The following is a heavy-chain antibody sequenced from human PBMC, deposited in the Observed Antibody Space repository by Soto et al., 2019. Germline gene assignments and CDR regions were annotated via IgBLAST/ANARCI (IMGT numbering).Heavy chain of an antibody. CDR3: ARERFSEQLARYYYGMDV. V-gene: IGHV3-30-3*01. CDR2: ISYDGSNK. D-gene: IGHD6-6*01. CDR1: GFTFSSYA. J-gene: IGHJ6*02. Sequence: SLRLSCAASGFTFSSYAMHWVRQAPGKGLEWVAVISYDGSNKYYADSVKGRFTISRDNSKNTLYLQMNSLRAEDTAVYYCARERFSEQLARYYYGMDVWGQGTTVTVSS.